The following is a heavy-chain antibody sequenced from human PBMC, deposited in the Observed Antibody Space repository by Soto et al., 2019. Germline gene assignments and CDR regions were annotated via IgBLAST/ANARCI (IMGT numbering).Heavy chain of an antibody. D-gene: IGHD3-10*01. CDR3: SRFGAYGSH. CDR2: VSPNNGDT. Sequence: QVQLLQSGPEVQKPGASVRVSCKTSGYTFTSYGIIWVRQAPGQGLEWMGRVSPNNGDTYYTQKFQGRVTMTTDTSTSTVYLDLTSLTSDDTAIYFCSRFGAYGSHWGQGTLVTVSS. CDR1: GYTFTSYG. J-gene: IGHJ4*02. V-gene: IGHV1-18*04.